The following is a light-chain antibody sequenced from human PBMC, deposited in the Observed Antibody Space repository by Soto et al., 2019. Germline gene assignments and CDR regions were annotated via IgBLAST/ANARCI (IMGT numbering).Light chain of an antibody. J-gene: IGKJ1*01. Sequence: DVVMTQSPLSLPVTLGQPASISCRSSQSIVYSDGNAYLSWFQQRPSQSPRRLIYRASNRDSGVSYRFSGSGSGTDFTLKIDRVEAEDVGIYYCMQGTHWPPTFGRGTRVEIK. CDR2: RAS. CDR3: MQGTHWPPT. V-gene: IGKV2-30*01. CDR1: QSIVYSDGNAY.